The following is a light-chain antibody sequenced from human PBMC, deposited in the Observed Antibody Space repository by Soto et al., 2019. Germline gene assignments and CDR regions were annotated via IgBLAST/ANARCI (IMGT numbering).Light chain of an antibody. V-gene: IGKV1-5*01. CDR2: DAS. J-gene: IGKJ1*01. CDR3: QQYHNYPRT. Sequence: DIQMTQSPSTLSASIGDRVTITCRASESIRTWLAWYQHKPGKAPKFLIYDASSLESGVPSRFSGSGSGTEFTLTISKLQPDDFATYFCQQYHNYPRTFGQGTKV. CDR1: ESIRTW.